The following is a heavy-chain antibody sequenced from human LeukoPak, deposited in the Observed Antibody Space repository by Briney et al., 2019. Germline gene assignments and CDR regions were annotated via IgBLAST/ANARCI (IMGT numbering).Heavy chain of an antibody. CDR2: ISGGGGST. V-gene: IGHV3-23*01. D-gene: IGHD6-19*01. J-gene: IGHJ5*02. Sequence: QPGGSLRLSCAASGFTFTSYSMNWVRQAPGKGLEWVSTISGGGGSTYYADSVKGRFTISRDNSKNTLYLQVNSLRAEDTAVYYCAREGYSSGWYRSGGWFDPWGQGTLVTVSS. CDR1: GFTFTSYS. CDR3: AREGYSSGWYRSGGWFDP.